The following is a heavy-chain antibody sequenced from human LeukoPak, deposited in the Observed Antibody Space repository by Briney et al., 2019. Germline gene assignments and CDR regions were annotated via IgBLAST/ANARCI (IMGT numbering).Heavy chain of an antibody. Sequence: SGPTLVNPTQTLTLTCTLSGFSLRTSGMRVSWIRQPPGKALEWLARIDWDDDKFYSTSLKTRLTISKDTSKNQVVLTMTNMDPVDTATYYCARMRGDTLGMDVWGKGTTVTVSS. J-gene: IGHJ6*03. CDR1: GFSLRTSGMR. CDR3: ARMRGDTLGMDV. CDR2: IDWDDDK. V-gene: IGHV2-70*04. D-gene: IGHD2-2*02.